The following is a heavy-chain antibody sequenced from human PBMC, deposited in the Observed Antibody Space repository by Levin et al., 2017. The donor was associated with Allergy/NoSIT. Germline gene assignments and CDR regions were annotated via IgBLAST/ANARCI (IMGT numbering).Heavy chain of an antibody. D-gene: IGHD3-10*01. V-gene: IGHV3-11*03. CDR1: GFTFSDYY. CDR3: VRSGYGFGELGVHY. J-gene: IGHJ4*02. Sequence: LSLTCAASGFTFSDYYMSWIRQAPGKGLEWVSYISSSSSYTNYADSVKGRFTISRDNAKNSLYLQMNSLRAEDTAVYYCVRSGYGFGELGVHYWGQGTLVTVSS. CDR2: ISSSSSYT.